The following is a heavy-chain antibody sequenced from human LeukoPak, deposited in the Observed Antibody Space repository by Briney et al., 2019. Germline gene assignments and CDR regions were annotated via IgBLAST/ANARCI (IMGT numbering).Heavy chain of an antibody. CDR1: GGSISSYY. D-gene: IGHD3-9*01. Sequence: SETLSLTCTVSGGSISSYYWSWIRQPPGKGLEWIGYIYYRGSTNYNPSLKSRVTISVDTSKNQFSLKLSSVTAADTAVYYCARGGDPLVYYYGMDVWGQGITVTVSS. J-gene: IGHJ6*02. V-gene: IGHV4-59*01. CDR3: ARGGDPLVYYYGMDV. CDR2: IYYRGST.